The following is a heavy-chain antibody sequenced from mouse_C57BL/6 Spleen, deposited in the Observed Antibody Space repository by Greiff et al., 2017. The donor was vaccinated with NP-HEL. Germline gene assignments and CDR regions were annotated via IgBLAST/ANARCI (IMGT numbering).Heavy chain of an antibody. CDR1: GYTFTDYY. V-gene: IGHV1-26*01. CDR2: INPNNGGT. J-gene: IGHJ4*01. D-gene: IGHD1-1*01. Sequence: EVKLQQSGPELVKPGASVKISCKASGYTFTDYYMNWVKQSHGKSLEWIGDINPNNGGTSYNQKFKGKATLTVDKSSSTAYMELRSLTSEDSAVYYCARGRTTVVDYYAMDYWGQGTSVTVSS. CDR3: ARGRTTVVDYYAMDY.